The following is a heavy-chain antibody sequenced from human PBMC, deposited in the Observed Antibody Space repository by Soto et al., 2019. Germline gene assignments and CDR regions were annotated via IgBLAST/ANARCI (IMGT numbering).Heavy chain of an antibody. CDR3: ARDCSSKNCYPTPHYYGMDV. Sequence: QLVQSGAEVKKPGASVKVSCKASGYTFMNYALQWVRQAPGQSLEWMGWINAGNGDTIYSQKFQGRVTITRDTSASAAYMELSSLRSEDTAMYFCARDCSSKNCYPTPHYYGMDVWCQGTTVTVSS. CDR2: INAGNGDT. V-gene: IGHV1-3*01. J-gene: IGHJ6*02. CDR1: GYTFMNYA. D-gene: IGHD2-2*01.